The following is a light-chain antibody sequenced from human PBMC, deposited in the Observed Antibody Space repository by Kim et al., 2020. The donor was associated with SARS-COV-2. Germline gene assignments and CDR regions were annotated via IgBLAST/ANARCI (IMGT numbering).Light chain of an antibody. CDR1: NNGSKS. V-gene: IGLV3-21*04. CDR2: RNS. Sequence: PGRMAIIYWGENNNGSKSVHWYQEKAGQAPVIVIYRNSARHSGIPERLSGSNSGNTATLTISRVEAGDEADYYCQVWDGSRDQPVVFGGGTQLTVL. CDR3: QVWDGSRDQPVV. J-gene: IGLJ3*02.